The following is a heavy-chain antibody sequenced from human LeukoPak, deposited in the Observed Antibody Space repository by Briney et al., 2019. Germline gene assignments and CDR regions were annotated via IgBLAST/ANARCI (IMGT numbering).Heavy chain of an antibody. D-gene: IGHD3-3*01. J-gene: IGHJ4*02. CDR2: INQDESVK. Sequence: GGSLRLSCSASGFTFSTSWMSWVRQAPGKGLEWVANINQDESVKYYVDSVKGRFTISRDNARNSLYLQMNSLRAADTAVYYCARDRAHFGVVFDYWGQGTLVTVSS. V-gene: IGHV3-7*03. CDR3: ARDRAHFGVVFDY. CDR1: GFTFSTSW.